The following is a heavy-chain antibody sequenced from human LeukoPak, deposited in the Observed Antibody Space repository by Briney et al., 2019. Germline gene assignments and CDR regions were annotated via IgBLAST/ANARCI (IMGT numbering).Heavy chain of an antibody. Sequence: ASVKVSCKASGYTFTKYYMHWVRQAPGQGLEWMGIINPSGGSTSYAQKFQGRVTMTRDTSTSIVYMELRSLRSEDTAVYYCAREGRYYYDSSGPEGLNYWGQGTLVTVSS. D-gene: IGHD3-22*01. J-gene: IGHJ4*02. CDR3: AREGRYYYDSSGPEGLNY. CDR1: GYTFTKYY. CDR2: INPSGGST. V-gene: IGHV1-46*01.